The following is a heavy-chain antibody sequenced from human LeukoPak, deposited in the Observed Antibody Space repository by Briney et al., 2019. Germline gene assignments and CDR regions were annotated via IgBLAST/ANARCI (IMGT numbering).Heavy chain of an antibody. CDR3: ARDNAENDAFDI. D-gene: IGHD5-24*01. CDR1: GGSISSYY. Sequence: SETLSLTCSVSGGSISSYYWSWIRRHPGKGLEWIGYIYYSGSTYYNPSLKSRVTISVDTSKNQFSLKLSSVTAADTAVYYCARDNAENDAFDIWGQGTLVTVSS. V-gene: IGHV4-59*06. J-gene: IGHJ3*02. CDR2: IYYSGST.